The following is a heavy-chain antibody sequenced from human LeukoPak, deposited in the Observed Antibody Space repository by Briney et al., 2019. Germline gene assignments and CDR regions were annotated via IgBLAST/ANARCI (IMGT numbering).Heavy chain of an antibody. J-gene: IGHJ4*02. CDR3: ARDPQWLRLPFDY. CDR2: INHSGST. CDR1: GGSFSGYY. D-gene: IGHD5-12*01. Sequence: SETLSLTCAVYGGSFSGYYWSWIRQPPGKGLEWIGEINHSGSTNYNPSLKSRVTISVDTSKNQFSLKLSSVTAADTAVYYCARDPQWLRLPFDYWGQGTLVTVSS. V-gene: IGHV4-34*01.